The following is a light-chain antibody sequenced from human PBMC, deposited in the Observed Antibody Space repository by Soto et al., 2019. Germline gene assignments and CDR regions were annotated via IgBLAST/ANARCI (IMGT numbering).Light chain of an antibody. CDR3: QQYGRSPWT. CDR1: QSVSSSF. J-gene: IGKJ1*01. V-gene: IGKV3-20*01. Sequence: EIVLTQSPGTLSLSPGERATLSCRASQSVSSSFLAWYQQKPGQAPRLLIYGASSRATGIPDRFSGSGSGTAFTLTISSLEPEEFAVYYCQQYGRSPWTFGEGTKVEIK. CDR2: GAS.